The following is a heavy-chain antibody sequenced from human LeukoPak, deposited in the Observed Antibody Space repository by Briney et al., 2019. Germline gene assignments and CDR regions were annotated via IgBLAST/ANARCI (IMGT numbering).Heavy chain of an antibody. CDR2: IKHDGTEK. CDR3: ASVAMVR. V-gene: IGHV3-7*03. Sequence: PGGSLRLSCIASEFTFSSYWMSWVRQSPAKGLEWVANIKHDGTEKTYVDSVKGRLTVSRDNAKKSLFLQMNNLRAEDTAVYYCASVAMVRWGQGTLVTVSS. CDR1: EFTFSSYW. J-gene: IGHJ4*02. D-gene: IGHD3-10*01.